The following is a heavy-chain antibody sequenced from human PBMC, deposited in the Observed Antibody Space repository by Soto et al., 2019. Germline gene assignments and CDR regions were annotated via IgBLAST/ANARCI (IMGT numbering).Heavy chain of an antibody. J-gene: IGHJ5*02. V-gene: IGHV4-30-4*01. D-gene: IGHD2-2*01. Sequence: QVQLQESGPGLVKPSQTLSLTCTVSGGSISSGDYYWSWIRQPPGKGLEWIGYIYYSGSTYYNPSLKSRVTISVDTSKNQFSLKLSSVTAADTAVYYCARALGDQLTTPSHWFDPWGQGTLVTVSS. CDR3: ARALGDQLTTPSHWFDP. CDR2: IYYSGST. CDR1: GGSISSGDYY.